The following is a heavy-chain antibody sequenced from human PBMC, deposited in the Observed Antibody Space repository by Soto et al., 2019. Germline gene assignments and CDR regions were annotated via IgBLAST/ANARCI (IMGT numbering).Heavy chain of an antibody. CDR1: GYTFTSYG. J-gene: IGHJ5*02. CDR3: ARDGGVQARFDP. V-gene: IGHV1-18*01. Sequence: QVQLVQSGAEVKKPGASVKVSCKPSGYTFTSYGISWVRQAPGQGLEWMGWISAYNGNTTYAQKLQGRVTMTTHTSTSTAYMGLRSLRSDDTAVYYCARDGGVQARFDPWGQGTLVTVSS. D-gene: IGHD2-8*02. CDR2: ISAYNGNT.